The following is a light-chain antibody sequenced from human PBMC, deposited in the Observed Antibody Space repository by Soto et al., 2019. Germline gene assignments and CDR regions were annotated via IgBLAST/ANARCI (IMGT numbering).Light chain of an antibody. Sequence: SYELTQPPSVSVAPGKTARITCGGTNIGSKSVHWYQQKPGQAPVLVIYYDSDRPSGIPERFSGSNSGNTATLTISRVEAGDEVDYYCQVWDSSSDQHVFGTGTKLTVL. CDR1: NIGSKS. CDR3: QVWDSSSDQHV. J-gene: IGLJ1*01. CDR2: YDS. V-gene: IGLV3-21*04.